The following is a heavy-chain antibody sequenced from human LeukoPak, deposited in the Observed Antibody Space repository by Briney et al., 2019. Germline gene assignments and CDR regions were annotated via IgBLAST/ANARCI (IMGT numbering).Heavy chain of an antibody. CDR2: INWNGGST. V-gene: IGHV3-20*04. J-gene: IGHJ6*03. Sequence: PGGSLRLSCAASGFTFSSYGMHWFRQAPGKGLEWVSGINWNGGSTGYADSVKGRFTISRDNAKNSLYLQMNSLRAEDTALYYCARDLTSNYGYYHYYMDVWGKGTTVTVSS. CDR3: ARDLTSNYGYYHYYMDV. CDR1: GFTFSSYG. D-gene: IGHD4-11*01.